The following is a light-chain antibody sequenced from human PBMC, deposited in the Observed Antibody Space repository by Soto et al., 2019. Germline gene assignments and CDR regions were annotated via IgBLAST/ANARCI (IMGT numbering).Light chain of an antibody. CDR3: CSYAGSNTLVV. CDR1: SSDVGQYNL. J-gene: IGLJ2*01. Sequence: QSVLTQPASVSGSPGQSITISCTGSSSDVGQYNLVSWYHQHPGRAPKLLIYEVTKRPSGVSNRFSGSKSGNTAALTISWLLAEDEADYYCCSYAGSNTLVVFGGGTKLTVL. CDR2: EVT. V-gene: IGLV2-23*02.